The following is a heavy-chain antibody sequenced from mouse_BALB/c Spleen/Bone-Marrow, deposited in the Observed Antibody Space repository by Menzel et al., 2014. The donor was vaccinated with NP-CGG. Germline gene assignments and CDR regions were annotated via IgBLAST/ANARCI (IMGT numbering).Heavy chain of an antibody. J-gene: IGHJ1*01. CDR3: ARYYGNYSGYFDV. CDR1: GFTFSSFG. CDR2: ISSGSSTI. V-gene: IGHV5-17*02. D-gene: IGHD2-1*01. Sequence: EVQLVESGGGLVQPGGSRKLSCAASGFTFSSFGMHWVRQAPEKGLEWVAYISSGSSTIYYADTVKGRFTISRDNPKNTLFLQMISLRSEDTAMYYCARYYGNYSGYFDVWGAGTTVTVSS.